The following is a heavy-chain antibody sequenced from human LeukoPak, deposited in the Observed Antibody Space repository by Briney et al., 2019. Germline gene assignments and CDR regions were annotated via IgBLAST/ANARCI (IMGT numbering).Heavy chain of an antibody. CDR3: ARGYYDGSGYYVY. CDR1: GYTFTSYG. J-gene: IGHJ4*02. CDR2: ISANNGNT. V-gene: IGHV1-18*01. Sequence: EASVKVSCKAFGYTFTSYGISWVRQAPGQGLEWMGWISANNGNTNYAEKLQGRVTMTTDTSTRTVYMELRSLRSGDTAVYYCARGYYDGSGYYVYWGQGTLVTVSS. D-gene: IGHD3-22*01.